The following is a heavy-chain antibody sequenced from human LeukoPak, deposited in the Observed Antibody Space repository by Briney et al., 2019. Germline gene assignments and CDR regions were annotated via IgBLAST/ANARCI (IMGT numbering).Heavy chain of an antibody. CDR2: ISGSGGST. D-gene: IGHD6-19*01. Sequence: QPGGSLRLSCAASGFTFSSYAMSWVRQAPGKGLEWVSAISGSGGSTYYADSVKGRFTISRDNSKNTLYLQMNSLRAEDTAVYYCAKDTKGYSSGYYWHSDYWGQGTLVTVSS. CDR3: AKDTKGYSSGYYWHSDY. J-gene: IGHJ4*02. CDR1: GFTFSSYA. V-gene: IGHV3-23*01.